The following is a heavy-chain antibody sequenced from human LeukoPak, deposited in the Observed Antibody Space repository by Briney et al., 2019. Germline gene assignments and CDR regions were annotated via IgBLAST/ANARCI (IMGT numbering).Heavy chain of an antibody. D-gene: IGHD6-19*01. J-gene: IGHJ4*02. CDR3: AKAAYTSGLWYFDS. CDR1: GLTFSRYA. CDR2: ISGSGSST. V-gene: IGHV3-23*01. Sequence: GGSLRLSCVASGLTFSRYAMSWVRQAPGQGLEWVSAISGSGSSTNYADSVKGRFTISRDNSKNTLYLQMNSLRAEDTAVYYCAKAAYTSGLWYFDSWGQGILVTVSS.